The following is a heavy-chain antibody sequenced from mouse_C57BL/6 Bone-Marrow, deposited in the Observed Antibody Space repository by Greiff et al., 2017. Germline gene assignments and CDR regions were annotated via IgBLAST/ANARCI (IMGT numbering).Heavy chain of an antibody. V-gene: IGHV1-15*01. CDR2: IDPETGGT. D-gene: IGHD1-1*01. CDR1: GYTFTDYE. CDR3: TRTGSSYGYWYFDV. J-gene: IGHJ1*03. Sequence: VKLMESGAELVRPGASVTLSCKASGYTFTDYEMHWVKQTPLHGLEWIGAIDPETGGTAYHQKFKGKAILTADKSSSTAYMELRSLTSEDSAVYYCTRTGSSYGYWYFDVWGTGTTVTVSS.